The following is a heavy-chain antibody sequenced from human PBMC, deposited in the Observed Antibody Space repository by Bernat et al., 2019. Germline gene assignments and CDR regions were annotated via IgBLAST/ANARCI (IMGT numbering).Heavy chain of an antibody. V-gene: IGHV3-74*01. Sequence: EVQLVESGGGLVQPGGSLRLSCAASGFTFSSYWMHWVRRAPGKGLVWVSRINSDGRSTTYADSVRGRFTISRDNAKNTLYLQMNSLRAEDTAVYYCARAYCSGGSCYSGDAFDIWGQGTMVTVSS. CDR3: ARAYCSGGSCYSGDAFDI. CDR2: INSDGRST. J-gene: IGHJ3*02. CDR1: GFTFSSYW. D-gene: IGHD2-15*01.